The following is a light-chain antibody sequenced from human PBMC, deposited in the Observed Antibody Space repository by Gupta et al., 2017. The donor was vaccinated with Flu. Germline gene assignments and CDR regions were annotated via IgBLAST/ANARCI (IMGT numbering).Light chain of an antibody. CDR3: QQRHSPPWT. CDR1: QHIVIY. CDR2: AAS. Sequence: DIQMTQSPSSLSAFVGDTVTITCRASQHIVIYLNWYQQKPGKAPKLLIYAASSLQSGVPSRFNGSGSGADFTLTISRLQGEDFATYYCQQRHSPPWTFGQGTKVEVK. V-gene: IGKV1-39*01. J-gene: IGKJ1*01.